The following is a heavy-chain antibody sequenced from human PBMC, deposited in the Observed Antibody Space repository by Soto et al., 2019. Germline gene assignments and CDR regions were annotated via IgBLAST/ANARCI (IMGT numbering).Heavy chain of an antibody. CDR2: ISAYNGNP. D-gene: IGHD6-6*01. Sequence: QVQLVQSGAEVKKPGASVKVSCKASGYTFTSYGINWVRQAPGQGLEWMGWISAYNGNPNYAQKLQGRVTMNTDTSTSTAYMELRSLRSDDTAVYYCARVPTYSSSSGGPAGVWGQGTTVTVSS. J-gene: IGHJ6*02. CDR1: GYTFTSYG. CDR3: ARVPTYSSSSGGPAGV. V-gene: IGHV1-18*01.